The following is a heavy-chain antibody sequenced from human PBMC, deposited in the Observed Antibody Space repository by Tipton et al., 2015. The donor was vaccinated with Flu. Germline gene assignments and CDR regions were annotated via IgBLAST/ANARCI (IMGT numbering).Heavy chain of an antibody. V-gene: IGHV3-74*01. CDR1: EFTFSSYW. Sequence: SLRLSCAASEFTFSSYWMHWVRQAPGKGLVWVSRINGAASDTSYAEFVKGRFTISRDNGKNTLYLQMNSLTVEDTAIYYCVRGNSGYGNFDFWGQGTLVSVSS. D-gene: IGHD3-9*01. CDR3: VRGNSGYGNFDF. J-gene: IGHJ4*02. CDR2: INGAASDT.